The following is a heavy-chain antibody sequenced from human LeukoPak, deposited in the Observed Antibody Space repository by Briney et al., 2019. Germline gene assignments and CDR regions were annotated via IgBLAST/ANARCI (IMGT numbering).Heavy chain of an antibody. Sequence: GGSLRLSCAASGFTFSSYAMSWVRQAPGKGLEWVSAISGSGGSTYYADSVKGRFTISRDNSKNTLYQQMNSLRAEDTAVYYCARDGESYYYVSSGDRPLNYFDYWGQGTLATVSS. CDR2: ISGSGGST. CDR3: ARDGESYYYVSSGDRPLNYFDY. D-gene: IGHD3-22*01. CDR1: GFTFSSYA. J-gene: IGHJ4*02. V-gene: IGHV3-23*01.